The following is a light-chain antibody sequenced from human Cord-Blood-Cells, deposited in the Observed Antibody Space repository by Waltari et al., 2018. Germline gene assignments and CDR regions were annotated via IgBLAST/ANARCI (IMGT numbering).Light chain of an antibody. CDR3: QQDNSFPWT. Sequence: DIQMTHLPSSVSTPVGDRVTITCPARQGISSWLAWYQQKTGKVPKLLIYAAASVQSGVPSRFSGSGSGTDFTLTISSLQPEDYYGQQDNSFPWTFGQGTKVEIK. J-gene: IGKJ1*01. V-gene: IGKV1-12*01. CDR1: QGISSW. CDR2: AAA.